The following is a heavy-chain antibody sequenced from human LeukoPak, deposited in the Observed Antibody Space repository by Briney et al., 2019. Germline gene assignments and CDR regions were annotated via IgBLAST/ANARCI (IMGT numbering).Heavy chain of an antibody. CDR3: ASGYCSSTSCYHDAFDI. CDR1: GFTFSSYS. D-gene: IGHD2-2*01. V-gene: IGHV3-48*01. Sequence: PGGSLRLSCAASGFTFSSYSMNWVRQAPGKGLEWVSYISSSSSTIYYADSVKGRFTISRDNSKNTLYLQMNSLRAEDTAVYYCASGYCSSTSCYHDAFDIWGQGTMVTVSS. CDR2: ISSSSSTI. J-gene: IGHJ3*02.